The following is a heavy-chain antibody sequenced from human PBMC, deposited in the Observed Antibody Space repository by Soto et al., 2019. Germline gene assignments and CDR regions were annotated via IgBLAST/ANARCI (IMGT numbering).Heavy chain of an antibody. Sequence: QAQLVESGGGVVQPGRSLRLSCAASGFTFSSYGMHWVRQAPGKGLEWVAVISYDGSNKYYADSVKGRFTISRDNSKNTLYLQMNSLRAEDTAVYYCAKDGAECGGDCYFESYYGMDVWGQGTTVTVSS. D-gene: IGHD2-21*02. CDR1: GFTFSSYG. CDR3: AKDGAECGGDCYFESYYGMDV. V-gene: IGHV3-30*18. CDR2: ISYDGSNK. J-gene: IGHJ6*02.